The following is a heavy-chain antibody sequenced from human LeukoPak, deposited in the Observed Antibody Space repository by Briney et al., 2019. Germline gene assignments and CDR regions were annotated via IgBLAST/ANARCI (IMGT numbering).Heavy chain of an antibody. J-gene: IGHJ3*02. CDR2: INPNSGGT. V-gene: IGHV1-2*02. CDR3: ASYSHQWELSRAPGAFDI. CDR1: GYTFAGYY. D-gene: IGHD1-26*01. Sequence: ASVRVSCKASGYTFAGYYMHWVRQAPGQGLEWMGCINPNSGGTDYAQKFQGRVTMTRDTSISTAYMELSRLTSDDTAVYYCASYSHQWELSRAPGAFDIWGQGTLVTVSS.